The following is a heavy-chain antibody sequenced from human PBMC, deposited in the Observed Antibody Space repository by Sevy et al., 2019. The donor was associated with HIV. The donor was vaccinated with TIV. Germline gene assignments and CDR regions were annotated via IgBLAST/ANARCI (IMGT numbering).Heavy chain of an antibody. D-gene: IGHD3-22*01. J-gene: IGHJ3*02. Sequence: GGSLRLSCAASGFTFYNYAMNWVRQAPGKGLEWVSNIFRSGENNYYADSVKARFTISRDNSKNTLYLQMNSLRTEDTALYYCAGARYDSSGSFDAFDIWGQGTMVTVSS. CDR2: IFRSGENN. CDR1: GFTFYNYA. V-gene: IGHV3-23*01. CDR3: AGARYDSSGSFDAFDI.